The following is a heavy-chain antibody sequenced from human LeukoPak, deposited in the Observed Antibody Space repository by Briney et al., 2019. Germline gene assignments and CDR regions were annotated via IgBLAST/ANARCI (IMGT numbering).Heavy chain of an antibody. CDR2: IRYDGSIK. V-gene: IGHV3-30*02. CDR3: ARDPDGIAGPFDY. D-gene: IGHD6-13*01. CDR1: GFTFNTYG. J-gene: IGHJ4*02. Sequence: GGSLRLSCVASGFTFNTYGMHWVRQAPGKGLEWVAFIRYDGSIKYYADSVKGRFTISRDNSKNTLYLQMNSLRAEDTAVYYCARDPDGIAGPFDYWGQGTLVTVSS.